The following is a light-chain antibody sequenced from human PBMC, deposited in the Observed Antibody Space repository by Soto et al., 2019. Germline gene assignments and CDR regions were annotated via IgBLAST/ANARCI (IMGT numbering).Light chain of an antibody. CDR2: GAS. V-gene: IGKV3-15*01. J-gene: IGKJ2*01. Sequence: EIVMTQSPATLSVSPGERATLSCRASQSVSSNLAWYQQKPGQAPRLLIYGASTGATGIPARFSGSGAGTEFTLTISSLQSEDFAVYYCQQYNNWPPYTLGQGTKVDIK. CDR1: QSVSSN. CDR3: QQYNNWPPYT.